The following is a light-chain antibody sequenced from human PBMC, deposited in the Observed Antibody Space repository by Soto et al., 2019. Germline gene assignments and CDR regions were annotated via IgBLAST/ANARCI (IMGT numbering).Light chain of an antibody. J-gene: IGLJ1*01. V-gene: IGLV2-14*03. Sequence: QSALTQPASVSGSPGQSIAISCTGTSSVVGAYNYVSWYQQYPGKAPKLVIFDVSYRPSGVSTRFSGSKSGNTASLTISGLQAEDEADYYCKSFTTSDTYVFGTGTKVTVL. CDR3: KSFTTSDTYV. CDR2: DVS. CDR1: SSVVGAYNY.